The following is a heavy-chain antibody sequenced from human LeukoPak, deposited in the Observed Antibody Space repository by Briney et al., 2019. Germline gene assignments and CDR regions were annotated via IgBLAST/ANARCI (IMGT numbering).Heavy chain of an antibody. J-gene: IGHJ4*02. CDR3: AREGHRISLIFDY. V-gene: IGHV4-39*07. D-gene: IGHD2/OR15-2a*01. CDR2: IYYSGST. CDR1: GGSISSSSYY. Sequence: SETLSLTCTVSGGSISSSSYYWGWIRQPPGKGLEWIGSIYYSGSTYYNPSLKSRVTISVDTSKNQFSLKLSSVTAADTAVYYCAREGHRISLIFDYWGQGTLVTVSP.